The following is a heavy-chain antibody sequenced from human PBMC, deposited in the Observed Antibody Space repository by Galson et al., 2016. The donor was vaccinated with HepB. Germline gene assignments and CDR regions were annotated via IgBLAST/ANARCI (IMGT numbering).Heavy chain of an antibody. V-gene: IGHV3-33*01. D-gene: IGHD1-26*01. CDR2: IWYDGSNK. J-gene: IGHJ4*02. CDR1: GFTFSGYG. Sequence: SLRLSCAASGFTFSGYGMHWVRQAPGEGLQWVALIWYDGSNKYYVDSVKGRFTISRDNSKNTQYLQMNSLSAEDTGVYYCAREKYSGSRTFDYWGQGTLVTVSS. CDR3: AREKYSGSRTFDY.